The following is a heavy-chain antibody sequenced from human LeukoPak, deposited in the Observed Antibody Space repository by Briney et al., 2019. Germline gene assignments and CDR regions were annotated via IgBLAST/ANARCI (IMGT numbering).Heavy chain of an antibody. V-gene: IGHV3-21*01. D-gene: IGHD6-13*01. J-gene: IGHJ4*02. CDR1: GFTFSSYS. Sequence: GGSLRLSCAASGFTFSSYSMNWVRQAPGKGLEWVSSISSSSSYIYYADSVKGRFTTSRDNAKNTLYLQMNSLRAEDTAVYYCARDPRITAAADPYWGQGTLVTVSS. CDR3: ARDPRITAAADPY. CDR2: ISSSSSYI.